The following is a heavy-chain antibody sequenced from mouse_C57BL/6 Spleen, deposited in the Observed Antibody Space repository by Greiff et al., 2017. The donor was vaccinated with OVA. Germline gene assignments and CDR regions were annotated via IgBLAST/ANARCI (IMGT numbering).Heavy chain of an antibody. CDR2: IYPGSGNT. D-gene: IGHD1-1*01. J-gene: IGHJ1*03. CDR1: GYSFTSYY. V-gene: IGHV1-66*01. CDR3: AREGSSHYWYFDV. Sequence: QVQLQQSGPELVKPGASVKISCKASGYSFTSYYIHWVKQRPGQGLEWIGWIYPGSGNTKYNEKFKGKATLTADTSSSTAYMQLSSLTSEYSAVYYCAREGSSHYWYFDVWGTGTTVTVSS.